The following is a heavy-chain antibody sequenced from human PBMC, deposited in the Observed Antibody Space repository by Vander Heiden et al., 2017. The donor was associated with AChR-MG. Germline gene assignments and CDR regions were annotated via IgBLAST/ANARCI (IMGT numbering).Heavy chain of an antibody. CDR1: GGTFSSYA. CDR2: IIPILGIA. D-gene: IGHD3-22*01. V-gene: IGHV1-69*04. J-gene: IGHJ4*02. CDR3: AREAHYYDSSGYYYF. Sequence: QVQLVQSGAKVKKPGSSVKVSCKASGGTFSSYAISWVRQAPGQGLEWMGRIIPILGIANYAQKFQGRVTITADKSTSTAYMELSSLRSEDTAVYYCAREAHYYDSSGYYYFWGQGTLVTVSS.